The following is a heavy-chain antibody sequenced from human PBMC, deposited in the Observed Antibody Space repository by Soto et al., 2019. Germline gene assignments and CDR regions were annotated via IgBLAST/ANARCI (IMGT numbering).Heavy chain of an antibody. CDR2: IYYSGST. CDR1: GGSIRSGDYY. Sequence: SETLSLTCTVSGGSIRSGDYYWSWIRQPPGKGLEWIGYIYYSGSTYYNPSLKSRVTISVDTSKNQFSLKLSSVTAADTAVYYCARGGPYYHDPNWFDPWGQGTLVTVSS. CDR3: ARGGPYYHDPNWFDP. V-gene: IGHV4-30-4*01. D-gene: IGHD3-22*01. J-gene: IGHJ5*02.